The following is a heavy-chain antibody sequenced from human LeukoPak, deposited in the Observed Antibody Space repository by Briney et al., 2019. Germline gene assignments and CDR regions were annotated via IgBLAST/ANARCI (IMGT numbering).Heavy chain of an antibody. CDR1: GFIFSSHG. Sequence: GGSLRLSCAASGFIFSSHGMHWVRQAPGKGLEWVAFIRYDGSNKYYADSVKGRFTISRDNSKNTLYLQMNSLRAEDTAVYYCARAPYSSGWYGPSDYWGQGTLVTVSS. CDR3: ARAPYSSGWYGPSDY. D-gene: IGHD6-19*01. J-gene: IGHJ4*02. V-gene: IGHV3-30*02. CDR2: IRYDGSNK.